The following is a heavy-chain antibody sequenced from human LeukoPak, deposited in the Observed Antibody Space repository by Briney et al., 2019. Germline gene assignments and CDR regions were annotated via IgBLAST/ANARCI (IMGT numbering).Heavy chain of an antibody. V-gene: IGHV1-46*01. CDR1: GYTFTSNY. Sequence: ASVKVSCKASGYTFTSNYMHWVRQAPGQGLEWMGIIHPSGGNTNYAQKFQGRVAMTRDTSTSTVYMELSSLRSGDTAIYYCARDCSSTRCQGPVFDNWGQGTLVTVSS. CDR2: IHPSGGNT. CDR3: ARDCSSTRCQGPVFDN. J-gene: IGHJ4*02. D-gene: IGHD2-2*01.